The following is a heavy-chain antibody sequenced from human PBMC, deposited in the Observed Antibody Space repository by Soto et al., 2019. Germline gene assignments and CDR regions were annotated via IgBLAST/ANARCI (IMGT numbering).Heavy chain of an antibody. V-gene: IGHV1-18*04. CDR1: GYTFTGYG. D-gene: IGHD3-22*01. J-gene: IGHJ6*02. Sequence: ASVKVSCKASGYTFTGYGISWVRQAPGQGLEWMGWISAYNGNTNYAQKLQGRVTMTTDTSTSTAYMELRSLRSDDTAVYYCATIVVKDYYYDDMDVWGQGTTVTVSS. CDR3: ATIVVKDYYYDDMDV. CDR2: ISAYNGNT.